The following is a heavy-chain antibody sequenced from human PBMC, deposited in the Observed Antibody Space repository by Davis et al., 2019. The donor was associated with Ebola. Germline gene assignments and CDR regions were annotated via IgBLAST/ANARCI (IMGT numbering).Heavy chain of an antibody. CDR3: ARPHYDSSGYDVY. D-gene: IGHD3-22*01. V-gene: IGHV5-10-1*01. Sequence: GESLKISCKGSGYIFTSYWISWVRQMPGKGLEWMGRIDPSDSYTNYSPSFQGHVTISADKSISTAYLQWSSLKASDTAMYYCARPHYDSSGYDVYWGQGTLVTVSS. J-gene: IGHJ4*02. CDR2: IDPSDSYT. CDR1: GYIFTSYW.